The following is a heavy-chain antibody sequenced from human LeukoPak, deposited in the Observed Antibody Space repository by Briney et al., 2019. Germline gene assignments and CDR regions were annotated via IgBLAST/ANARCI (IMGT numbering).Heavy chain of an antibody. V-gene: IGHV1-2*02. CDR1: GYTFTGYY. J-gene: IGHJ3*02. Sequence: GASVRVSCKASGYTFTGYYLHWVRQAPGQGLEWMGWINPNSGGTNYAQNFQGRVTMTRDTSIRTAYMELSRLRSDDTAVYYCASIFAEFYFDSTGYYSGTINDAFDIWGQGTMVTVSS. CDR3: ASIFAEFYFDSTGYYSGTINDAFDI. D-gene: IGHD3-22*01. CDR2: INPNSGGT.